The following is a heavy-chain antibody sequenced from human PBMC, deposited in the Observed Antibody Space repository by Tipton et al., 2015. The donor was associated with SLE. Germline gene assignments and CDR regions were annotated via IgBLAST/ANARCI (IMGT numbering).Heavy chain of an antibody. J-gene: IGHJ4*02. CDR3: AKDLVGATGGDY. CDR1: GFTFSSYG. Sequence: SLRLSCAASGFTFSSYGMHWVRQAPGKGLEWVAFIRYDGSNKYYADSVKGRFTISRDNSKNTLYLQMNSLRAEDTAVYYCAKDLVGATGGDYWGQGTLVTVSS. CDR2: IRYDGSNK. D-gene: IGHD1-26*01. V-gene: IGHV3-30*02.